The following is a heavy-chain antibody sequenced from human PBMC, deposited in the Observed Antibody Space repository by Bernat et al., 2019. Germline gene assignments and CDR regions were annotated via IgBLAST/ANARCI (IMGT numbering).Heavy chain of an antibody. CDR2: INHSGST. CDR3: GGAKRRTGTTSWVTTAGEKKNAFDI. J-gene: IGHJ3*02. V-gene: IGHV4-34*01. Sequence: QVQLQQWGAGLLKPSETLSLTCAVYGGSFSGYYWSWIRQPPGKGLEWIGEINHSGSTNYNPSLKSRVTISVDTSKNQFSLKLSSVTAADTAVYYCGGAKRRTGTTSWVTTAGEKKNAFDIWGQGTMVTVSS. D-gene: IGHD1-1*01. CDR1: GGSFSGYY.